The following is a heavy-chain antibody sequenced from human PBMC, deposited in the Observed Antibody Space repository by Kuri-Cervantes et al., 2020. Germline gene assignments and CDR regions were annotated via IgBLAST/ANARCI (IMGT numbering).Heavy chain of an antibody. V-gene: IGHV3-30-3*01. CDR2: ISYDGSSK. CDR3: ARDRDYYDSSGFDY. Sequence: GESLKISCAASGFTFSSYAMHWVRQAPGKGLEWVAVISYDGSSKYYADSVKGRFTISRDNSKNTLYLQMNSLRAEDTAVYYCARDRDYYDSSGFDYWGQGTLVTVSS. J-gene: IGHJ4*02. D-gene: IGHD3-22*01. CDR1: GFTFSSYA.